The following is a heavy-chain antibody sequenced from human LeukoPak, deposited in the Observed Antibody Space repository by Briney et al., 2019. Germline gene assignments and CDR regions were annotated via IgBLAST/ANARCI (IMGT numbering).Heavy chain of an antibody. J-gene: IGHJ6*04. D-gene: IGHD2-2*01. Sequence: GKSLRLSCTASGFTFSTYAMHWVRQAPGKGLEWVAVISYDGGNKYYVDSVRGRFTISRDNYKNTLSLQMNSLRTEDTAVYYCARDVTSSILDVWAKGTTVTVSS. CDR2: ISYDGGNK. CDR1: GFTFSTYA. V-gene: IGHV3-30-3*01. CDR3: ARDVTSSILDV.